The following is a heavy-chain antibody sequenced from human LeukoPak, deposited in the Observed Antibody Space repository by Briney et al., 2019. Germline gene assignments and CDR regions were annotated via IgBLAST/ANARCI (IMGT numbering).Heavy chain of an antibody. CDR3: ARDYRSTFDY. D-gene: IGHD1-26*01. V-gene: IGHV3-9*01. J-gene: IGHJ4*02. CDR1: GFTFDDYA. CDR2: ISWNSDSI. Sequence: GGSLRLSCAASGFTFDDYAMHWVRQAPGKGLEWVSGISWNSDSIGYADSVKGRFTISRDNAKNSLYLQMNSLRAEDTAVYYCARDYRSTFDYWGQGTLVTVSS.